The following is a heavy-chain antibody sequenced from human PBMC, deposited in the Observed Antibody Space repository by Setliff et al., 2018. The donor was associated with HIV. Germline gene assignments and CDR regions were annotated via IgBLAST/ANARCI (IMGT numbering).Heavy chain of an antibody. D-gene: IGHD3-10*01. Sequence: PGGSLRLSCAASGFDFRFYGMSWVRQAPGKGLEWVSDISGSGGVTWYADSVKGRFTISRDNSKNSLYLQMNSLRAEDTAFYYCAKDTTVRGVRSYYVDVWGKGTTVTVSS. V-gene: IGHV3-23*01. CDR1: GFDFRFYG. J-gene: IGHJ6*03. CDR2: ISGSGGVT. CDR3: AKDTTVRGVRSYYVDV.